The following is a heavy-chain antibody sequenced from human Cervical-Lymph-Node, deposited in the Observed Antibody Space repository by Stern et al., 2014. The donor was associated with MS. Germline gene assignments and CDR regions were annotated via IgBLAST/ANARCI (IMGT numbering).Heavy chain of an antibody. Sequence: QDKLVESGAEVKKPGSSMKVSCKASGGTFSSIGISWVRHAPGQGLQWLGGISPLFGTTNIAQKVQGRVTIVADESTNTVNMELSSLRSEDTAVYYCVRDQGGIAASWGQGTLVTVSS. CDR1: GGTFSSIG. D-gene: IGHD6-13*01. J-gene: IGHJ4*02. CDR2: ISPLFGTT. CDR3: VRDQGGIAAS. V-gene: IGHV1-69*01.